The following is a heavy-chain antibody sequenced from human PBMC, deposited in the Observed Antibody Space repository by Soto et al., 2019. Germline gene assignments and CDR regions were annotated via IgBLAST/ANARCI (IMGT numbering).Heavy chain of an antibody. J-gene: IGHJ6*02. Sequence: QVQLVESGGGVVQPGRSLRLSCAASGFTFSSYAMHWVRQAPGKGLEWVTVISYDGSNKFYVDSVKGRFTISRDNSKNTLSLEMNSLRAEDTAVYYCARDPSSSYGGNLHYSGMDVWGQGTTVTVSS. CDR2: ISYDGSNK. CDR3: ARDPSSSYGGNLHYSGMDV. D-gene: IGHD4-17*01. V-gene: IGHV3-30-3*01. CDR1: GFTFSSYA.